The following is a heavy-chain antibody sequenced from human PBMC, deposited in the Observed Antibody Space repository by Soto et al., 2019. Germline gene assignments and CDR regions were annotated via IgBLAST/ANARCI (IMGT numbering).Heavy chain of an antibody. J-gene: IGHJ4*02. CDR2: ISGSGGST. Sequence: GVSLSLSCAASGFTFSSYAISWVRQAPGKGLYWVSAISGSGGSTYYADSVKGRFTISRDNSKNTLYLQMNSLRAEDPAVYYCAQIFRHAPQPYYFAYWGQGTLVTVSS. CDR3: AQIFRHAPQPYYFAY. V-gene: IGHV3-23*01. D-gene: IGHD3-3*01. CDR1: GFTFSSYA.